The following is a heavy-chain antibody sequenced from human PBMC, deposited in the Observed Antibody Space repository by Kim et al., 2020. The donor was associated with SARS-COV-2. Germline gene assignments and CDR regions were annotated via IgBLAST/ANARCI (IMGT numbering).Heavy chain of an antibody. CDR1: GFTFSSYE. V-gene: IGHV3-48*03. J-gene: IGHJ6*02. Sequence: GGSLRLSCAASGFTFSSYEMNWVRQAPGKGLEWVSYISSSGSTIYYADSVKGRFTISRDNAKNSLYPQMNSLRAEDTAVYYCARDSSITIFGVVIDSQNYYGMDVWGQGTTVTVSS. D-gene: IGHD3-3*01. CDR3: ARDSSITIFGVVIDSQNYYGMDV. CDR2: ISSSGSTI.